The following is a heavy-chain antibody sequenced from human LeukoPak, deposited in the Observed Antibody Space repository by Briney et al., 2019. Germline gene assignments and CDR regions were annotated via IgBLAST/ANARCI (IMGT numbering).Heavy chain of an antibody. CDR1: GYSISSGYY. Sequence: SETLSLTCTVSGYSISSGYYWCCIRQPPGKGLEWIGSIYHSGSTYYNPSLKSRVTISVDTSKNQFSLKLITVTAADTAVYYCASRSDYDLYYYYYMDVWGKGTTVTVSS. J-gene: IGHJ6*03. CDR2: IYHSGST. CDR3: ASRSDYDLYYYYYMDV. D-gene: IGHD3-3*01. V-gene: IGHV4-38-2*02.